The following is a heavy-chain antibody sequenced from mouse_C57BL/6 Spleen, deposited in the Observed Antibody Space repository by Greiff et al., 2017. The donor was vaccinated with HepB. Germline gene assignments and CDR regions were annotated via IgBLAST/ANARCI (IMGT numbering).Heavy chain of an antibody. J-gene: IGHJ4*01. CDR3: ARQRAYYSNYSAMDY. Sequence: EVHLVESGGGLVKPGGSLKLSCAASGFTFSDYGMHWVRQAPEKGLEWVAYISSGSSTIYYADTVKGRFTISRDNAKNTLFLQMTSLRSEDTAMYYCARQRAYYSNYSAMDYWGQGTSVTVSS. D-gene: IGHD2-5*01. V-gene: IGHV5-17*01. CDR1: GFTFSDYG. CDR2: ISSGSSTI.